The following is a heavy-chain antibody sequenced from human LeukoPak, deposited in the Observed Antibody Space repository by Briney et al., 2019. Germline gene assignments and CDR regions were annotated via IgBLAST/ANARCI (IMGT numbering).Heavy chain of an antibody. J-gene: IGHJ4*02. CDR2: IYWDDDN. D-gene: IGHD2-2*01. CDR1: GLSLSTSGVE. CDR3: ARQYCSTTSCYAVFDY. Sequence: SGPTLGHPTPPLTLTCTFSGLSLSTSGVEGGWIRQPPVKALEWLALIYWDDDNRYSPSLKSSLTITNDTSKNHVVLTMTNMDPVDTATYYCARQYCSTTSCYAVFDYWGQGTLVTVSS. V-gene: IGHV2-5*02.